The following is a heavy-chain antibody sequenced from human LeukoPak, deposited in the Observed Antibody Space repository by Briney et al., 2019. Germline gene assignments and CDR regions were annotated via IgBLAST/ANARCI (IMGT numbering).Heavy chain of an antibody. J-gene: IGHJ4*02. Sequence: GASVKVSCKASGYTFTGYYMHWVRQAPGQGLGWMGWINPNSGGTDYAQRFQGRVTMTRDTSISTAYMELSRLRSDDTAVYYCARGPSSGWFLSQFDYWGQGTLVTVSS. V-gene: IGHV1-2*02. CDR2: INPNSGGT. CDR1: GYTFTGYY. CDR3: ARGPSSGWFLSQFDY. D-gene: IGHD6-13*01.